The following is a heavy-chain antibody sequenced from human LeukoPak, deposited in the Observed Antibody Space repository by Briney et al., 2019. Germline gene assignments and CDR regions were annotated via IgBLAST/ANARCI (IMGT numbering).Heavy chain of an antibody. J-gene: IGHJ4*02. V-gene: IGHV3-53*01. Sequence: GGSLRLSCAASGFTVSSNYMSWVRQAPGKGLEWVSVIYSGGSTYYADSVKGRFTISRDNSKNTLYLQMNSLRVEDTAVYYCARDLTPIDAGFGFDYWGQGTLVTVSS. CDR3: ARDLTPIDAGFGFDY. D-gene: IGHD2-21*01. CDR2: IYSGGST. CDR1: GFTVSSNY.